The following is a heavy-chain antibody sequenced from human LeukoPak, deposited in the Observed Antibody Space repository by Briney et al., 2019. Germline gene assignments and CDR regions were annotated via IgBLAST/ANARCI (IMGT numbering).Heavy chain of an antibody. V-gene: IGHV3-33*01. CDR2: IWYDGSKK. CDR1: GFTFSSYG. Sequence: GGSLRLSCAASGFTFSSYGMHWVRQAPGKGLEWAAVIWYDGSKKNYADSVKGRFTISRDNSKNTLYLEMNSLRAEDTAVYYCARLRTYGDGDAFDMWGQGTMVTVSS. CDR3: ARLRTYGDGDAFDM. D-gene: IGHD4-17*01. J-gene: IGHJ3*02.